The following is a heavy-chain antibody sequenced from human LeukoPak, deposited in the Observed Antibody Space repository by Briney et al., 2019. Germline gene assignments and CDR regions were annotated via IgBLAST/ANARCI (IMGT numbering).Heavy chain of an antibody. J-gene: IGHJ6*03. Sequence: GGSLRLSCAASGFTFSSYVMHWVRQAPGKGLEWVAFIRYDGSNKYYADSVKGRFTISRDNSKNTLYLQMNSLRAEDTAVYYCAKGLTYYYDSSGYYYYYYYMDVWGKGTTVTVSS. CDR3: AKGLTYYYDSSGYYYYYYYMDV. V-gene: IGHV3-30*02. CDR2: IRYDGSNK. CDR1: GFTFSSYV. D-gene: IGHD3-22*01.